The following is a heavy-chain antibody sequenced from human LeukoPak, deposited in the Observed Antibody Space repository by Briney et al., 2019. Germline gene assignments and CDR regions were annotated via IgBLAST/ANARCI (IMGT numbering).Heavy chain of an antibody. CDR1: GFTFSSYG. CDR2: IWYDGSNK. V-gene: IGHV3-33*06. Sequence: GGSLRLSCAASGFTFSSYGMHWVRQAPGKGLEWVAVIWYDGSNKYYADSVKGRFTISRDNSKNTLYLQMNSLRAEDTAVYYCAKAQSDYIAAAGNSYYYYYMDVWGKGTTVTVSS. CDR3: AKAQSDYIAAAGNSYYYYYMDV. D-gene: IGHD6-13*01. J-gene: IGHJ6*03.